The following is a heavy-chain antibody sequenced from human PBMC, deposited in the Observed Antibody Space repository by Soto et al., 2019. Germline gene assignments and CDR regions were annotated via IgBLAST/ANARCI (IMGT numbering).Heavy chain of an antibody. V-gene: IGHV3-30*18. CDR1: GFTFSSYG. J-gene: IGHJ6*02. CDR3: AKVSDYYGSGSYYYYDMDV. D-gene: IGHD3-10*01. Sequence: PGGSLRLSCAASGFTFSSYGMHWVRQAPGKGLEWVAVISYDGSNKYYADSVKGRFTISRDNSKNTLYLQMNSLRAEDTAVYYCAKVSDYYGSGSYYYYDMDVWGQGTTVTVSS. CDR2: ISYDGSNK.